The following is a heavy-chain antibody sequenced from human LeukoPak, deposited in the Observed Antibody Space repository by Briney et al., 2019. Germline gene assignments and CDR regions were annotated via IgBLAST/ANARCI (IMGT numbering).Heavy chain of an antibody. CDR1: CYSISSGYY. CDR3: ARVGYGDPIDY. V-gene: IGHV4-38-2*01. J-gene: IGHJ4*02. D-gene: IGHD4-17*01. CDR2: IYHSGST. Sequence: SGTLSLTCAVSCYSISSGYYWGWIRHPPGKGLEWIGSIYHSGSTYYHPSLKSRVTISVDTSKNQFSLKLSSVTAADTAVYYCARVGYGDPIDYWGQGTLVTVSS.